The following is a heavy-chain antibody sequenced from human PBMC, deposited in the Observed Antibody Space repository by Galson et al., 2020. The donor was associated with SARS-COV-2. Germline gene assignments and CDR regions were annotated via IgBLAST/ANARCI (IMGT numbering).Heavy chain of an antibody. CDR3: ARLWGGYDILTGPSVHHYYYGMDV. V-gene: IGHV1-3*01. CDR1: GYTFTSYA. CDR2: INAGNGNT. J-gene: IGHJ6*02. D-gene: IGHD3-9*01. Sequence: ASVKVSCKASGYTFTSYAMHWVHQAPGQRLEWMGWINAGNGNTKYSQKFQGRVTITRDTSASTAYMELSSLRSEDTAVYYCARLWGGYDILTGPSVHHYYYGMDVWGQGTTVTVSS.